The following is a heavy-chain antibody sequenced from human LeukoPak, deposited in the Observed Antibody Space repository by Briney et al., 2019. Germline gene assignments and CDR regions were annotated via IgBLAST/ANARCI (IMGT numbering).Heavy chain of an antibody. V-gene: IGHV3-7*03. J-gene: IGHJ6*04. Sequence: GGSLRLSCVASVFSLSSYWICWVRQAPREGLEWVANIKQDGSEKYYGDSVKGRFTISRENAKNSLYLQMNSLREEDTAVYYCARVPGSTRYSSSTSCYGGHYGMDVWGKGTTVTVSS. CDR2: IKQDGSEK. D-gene: IGHD2-2*01. CDR3: ARVPGSTRYSSSTSCYGGHYGMDV. CDR1: VFSLSSYW.